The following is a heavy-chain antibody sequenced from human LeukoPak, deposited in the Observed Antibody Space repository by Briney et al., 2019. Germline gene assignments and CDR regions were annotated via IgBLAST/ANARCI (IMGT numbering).Heavy chain of an antibody. V-gene: IGHV4-39*02. CDR2: VYYTGST. J-gene: IGHJ4*02. CDR3: ARHRGRYYDSGSYYYFDY. CDR1: GGSISSSSYY. Sequence: SETLSLTCTVSGGSISSSSYYWGWIRQPPGKGLEWVGSVYYTGSTFYNPSLKSRVTTSVDTSKNHFSLNLSSVTAADTAVYYCARHRGRYYDSGSYYYFDYWGQGTLVTVSS. D-gene: IGHD3-10*01.